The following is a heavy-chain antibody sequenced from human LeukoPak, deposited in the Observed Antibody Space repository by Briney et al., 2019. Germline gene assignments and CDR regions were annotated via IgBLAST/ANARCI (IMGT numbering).Heavy chain of an antibody. CDR2: IIPIFGTA. D-gene: IGHD4-17*01. Sequence: SVKVSCKASGGTFSSYAISWVRQAPGQGLEWMGGIIPIFGTANYAQKFQGRVTITADKSTSTAYMELSNLRSEDTAVYYCARARVTTPPGPFDYWGQGTLVTVSS. J-gene: IGHJ4*02. V-gene: IGHV1-69*06. CDR3: ARARVTTPPGPFDY. CDR1: GGTFSSYA.